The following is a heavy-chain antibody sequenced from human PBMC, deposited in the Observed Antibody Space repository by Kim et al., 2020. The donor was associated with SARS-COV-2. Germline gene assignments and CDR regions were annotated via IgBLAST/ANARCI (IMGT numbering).Heavy chain of an antibody. CDR1: GASMSSYY. D-gene: IGHD3-3*01. CDR3: ARQWSGFDL. Sequence: SETLSLTCTVSGASMSSYYWTWIRQPPGKGLEWIGFIYYSARANYNPSLKSRVTISMDTAENQFSLKLTSVTAADTAVYYCARQWSGFDLWGRGNLVTVST. V-gene: IGHV4-59*01. J-gene: IGHJ4*02. CDR2: IYYSARA.